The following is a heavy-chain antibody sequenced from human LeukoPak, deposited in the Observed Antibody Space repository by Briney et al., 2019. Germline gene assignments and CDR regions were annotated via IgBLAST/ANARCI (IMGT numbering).Heavy chain of an antibody. D-gene: IGHD1-26*01. J-gene: IGHJ5*02. CDR2: INPNSGGT. V-gene: IGHV1-2*02. CDR3: AREKIVGVNNWFDP. Sequence: GASVKVSCKASGYTFTGYYMHWVRQAPGQGLEGMGWINPNSGGTNYAQKFQGRVTMTRDTPISTAYMELSRLRSDDTAVYYCAREKIVGVNNWFDPWGQGTLVTVSS. CDR1: GYTFTGYY.